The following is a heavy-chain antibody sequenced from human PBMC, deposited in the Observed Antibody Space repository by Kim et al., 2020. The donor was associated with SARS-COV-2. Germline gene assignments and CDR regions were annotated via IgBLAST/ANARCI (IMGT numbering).Heavy chain of an antibody. CDR2: ISGSGGST. V-gene: IGHV3-23*01. CDR1: GFTFSSYA. D-gene: IGHD2-2*01. CDR3: AKDLPCSSSNCYRSNFDY. J-gene: IGHJ4*02. Sequence: GGSLRLSCAASGFTFSSYAMNWVRRAPGKGLEWVSAISGSGGSTYYADSVKGRFTISRDNSKNTLYLQMNSLRAEDTAVYYCAKDLPCSSSNCYRSNFDYWGQGTLVTVSS.